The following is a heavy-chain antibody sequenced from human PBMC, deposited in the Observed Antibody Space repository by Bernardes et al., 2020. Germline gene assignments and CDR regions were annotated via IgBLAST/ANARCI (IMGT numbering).Heavy chain of an antibody. J-gene: IGHJ2*01. Sequence: GAYLKTSSKASGYSLTHNWIGWVRPIPGKGLEWMGNIYPADSDTVYSPSFQGQVTISADKSIGTAYLQWSTLKASDNAMYFCARRARGGSRGFLDLWGRGTPVTVSS. CDR1: GYSLTHNW. CDR3: ARRARGGSRGFLDL. CDR2: IYPADSDT. V-gene: IGHV5-51*01. D-gene: IGHD3-16*01.